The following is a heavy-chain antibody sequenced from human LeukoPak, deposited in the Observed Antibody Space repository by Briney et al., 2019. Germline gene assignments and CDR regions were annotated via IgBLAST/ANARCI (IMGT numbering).Heavy chain of an antibody. Sequence: PGGSLRLSCAAPGFTVSSNYMSWVRQAPGKGLEWVSVIYSGGSTYYADSVKGRFTISRDNSKNTLYLQMNSLRAEDTAVYYCARSTYYYDSSGSYHEYFQHWGQGTLVTVSS. J-gene: IGHJ1*01. CDR2: IYSGGST. V-gene: IGHV3-66*01. CDR3: ARSTYYYDSSGSYHEYFQH. CDR1: GFTVSSNY. D-gene: IGHD3-22*01.